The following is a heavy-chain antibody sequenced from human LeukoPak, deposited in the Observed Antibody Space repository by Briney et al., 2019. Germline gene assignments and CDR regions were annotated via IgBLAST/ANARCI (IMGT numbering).Heavy chain of an antibody. D-gene: IGHD3-22*01. CDR3: ARGGDSSGYEGRFDP. Sequence: SDTLSLTCIISGGSISSSTYYWGWIRQPPGKGLEWIGTLYYSGKTYYNPSLKSRVTISIDTSKNQFSLKLSSVTAADTAVYYCARGGDSSGYEGRFDPWGQGTLVTVSS. CDR1: GGSISSSTYY. CDR2: LYYSGKT. J-gene: IGHJ5*02. V-gene: IGHV4-39*07.